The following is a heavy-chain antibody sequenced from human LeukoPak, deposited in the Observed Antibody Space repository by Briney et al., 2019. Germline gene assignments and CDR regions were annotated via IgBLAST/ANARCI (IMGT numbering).Heavy chain of an antibody. Sequence: GGSLRLSCAASGFTFSSYGMHWVRQAPGKGLEWVAVIWYDGSNKYYADSVKGRFTISRDNSKNTLYLQMNSLRAEDTAVYYCAREGANDYSNYGWFDPWGQGTLVTVSS. CDR1: GFTFSSYG. V-gene: IGHV3-33*01. J-gene: IGHJ5*02. D-gene: IGHD4-11*01. CDR3: AREGANDYSNYGWFDP. CDR2: IWYDGSNK.